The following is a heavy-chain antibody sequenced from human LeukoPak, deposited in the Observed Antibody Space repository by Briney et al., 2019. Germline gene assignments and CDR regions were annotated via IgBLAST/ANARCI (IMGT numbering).Heavy chain of an antibody. CDR2: IKQDGSEK. CDR1: GFTFSSYW. J-gene: IGHJ4*02. Sequence: GSLRLSCAASGFTFSSYWMSWVRQAPGKGLEWVANIKQDGSEKYYVDSVKGRFTISRDNAKNSLYLQMNSLRAEDTAVYYCAKSRHSSSWYFDRYYFDYWGQGTLVTVSS. V-gene: IGHV3-7*01. CDR3: AKSRHSSSWYFDRYYFDY. D-gene: IGHD6-13*01.